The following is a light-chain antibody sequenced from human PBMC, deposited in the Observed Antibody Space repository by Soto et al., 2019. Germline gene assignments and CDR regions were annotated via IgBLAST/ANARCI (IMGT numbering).Light chain of an antibody. Sequence: QSALTQPASVSGSPGQSITISCTGTSSDVGGYNYVSWYQRHPDKAPQLMIYEVSNRPSGISHRFSGSKSGNTAPLTISGLQAEDEAHYYCSSYTSSSTLVFGGGIKLTVL. CDR1: SSDVGGYNY. CDR3: SSYTSSSTLV. CDR2: EVS. J-gene: IGLJ2*01. V-gene: IGLV2-14*01.